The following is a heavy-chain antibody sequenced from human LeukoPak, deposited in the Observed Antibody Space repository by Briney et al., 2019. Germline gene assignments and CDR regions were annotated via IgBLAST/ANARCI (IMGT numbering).Heavy chain of an antibody. D-gene: IGHD3-16*01. CDR2: ISGSGGST. Sequence: HSGGSLRLSCAASGFTFSSYAMSWVRQAPGKGLEWVSAISGSGGSTYYADSVKGRFTISRDNSKNTLYLQMNSLRAEDTAVYYCAKDQCCDYVWGSSSWGQGTLVTVSS. CDR3: AKDQCCDYVWGSSS. V-gene: IGHV3-23*01. CDR1: GFTFSSYA. J-gene: IGHJ5*02.